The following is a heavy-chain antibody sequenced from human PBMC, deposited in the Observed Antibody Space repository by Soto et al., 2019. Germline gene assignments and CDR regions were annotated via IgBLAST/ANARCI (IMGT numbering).Heavy chain of an antibody. Sequence: PPETLSLTCTVSGGSVSSGSYYWSWIRQPPGKGLEWIGYIYYSGSTNYNPSLKSRVTISVDTSKNQFSLKLSSVTAADTAMYYCARACSGGSCPDWFDPWGQGTLVTVPQ. J-gene: IGHJ5*02. V-gene: IGHV4-61*01. CDR1: GGSVSSGSYY. D-gene: IGHD2-15*01. CDR2: IYYSGST. CDR3: ARACSGGSCPDWFDP.